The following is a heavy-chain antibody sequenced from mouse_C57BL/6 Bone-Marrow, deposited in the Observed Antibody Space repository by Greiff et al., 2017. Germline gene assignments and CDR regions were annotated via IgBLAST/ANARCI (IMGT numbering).Heavy chain of an antibody. V-gene: IGHV14-4*01. Sequence: VQLQQSGAELVRPGASVKLSCTASGFNIKDDYMHWVKQRPEQGLEWIGWIDPENGDTEYASKFQGKATITADPSSNTAYLHRSSLTSEDTAVYDCSFVKTLAYYAKDDWGNGTSVTVAS. D-gene: IGHD1-3*01. CDR2: IDPENGDT. J-gene: IGHJ4*01. CDR1: GFNIKDDY. CDR3: SFVKTLAYYAKDD.